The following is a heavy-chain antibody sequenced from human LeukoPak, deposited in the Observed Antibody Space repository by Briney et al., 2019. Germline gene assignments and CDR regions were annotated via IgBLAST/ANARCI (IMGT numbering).Heavy chain of an antibody. V-gene: IGHV4-39*01. CDR2: IYYSGST. D-gene: IGHD1-26*01. J-gene: IGHJ5*02. CDR3: ATHSGSYYDRAYNWFDP. Sequence: SETLSLTCTVSGGSISSSSYYWGWIRQPPGKGLEWIGSIYYSGSTYYNPSLKSRATISVDTSKNQFSLKLSSVTAADTAVYYCATHSGSYYDRAYNWFDPWGQGTLVTVSS. CDR1: GGSISSSSYY.